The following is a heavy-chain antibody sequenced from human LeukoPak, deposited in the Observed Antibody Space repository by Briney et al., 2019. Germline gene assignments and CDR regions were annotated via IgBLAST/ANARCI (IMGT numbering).Heavy chain of an antibody. CDR3: ARDGYTGSYYDY. V-gene: IGHV3-7*05. D-gene: IGHD1-26*01. J-gene: IGHJ4*02. Sequence: GGSLRLSCVASAFTFTEYWMSWVRQAPGKGLEWLANIKTDGSEKYYVDSVKGRFTISRDNAKTSLYLQMNSLRAEDTAVYSCARDGYTGSYYDYRGQGTLVTVSS. CDR2: IKTDGSEK. CDR1: AFTFTEYW.